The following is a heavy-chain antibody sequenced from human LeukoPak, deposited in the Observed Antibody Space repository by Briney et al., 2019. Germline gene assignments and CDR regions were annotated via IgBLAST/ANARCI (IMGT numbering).Heavy chain of an antibody. CDR1: GFTFSNAW. D-gene: IGHD6-19*01. CDR2: IKSKTDGGTT. CDR3: ARDLSIAVAGPTFDY. V-gene: IGHV3-15*01. J-gene: IGHJ4*02. Sequence: PGGSLRLSCAASGFTFSNAWMSWVRQAPGKGLEWVGRIKSKTDGGTTDYVAPVKGRFTISRDDSKNTVYLQMNSLKTEDTAVYYCARDLSIAVAGPTFDYWGQGTLVTVSS.